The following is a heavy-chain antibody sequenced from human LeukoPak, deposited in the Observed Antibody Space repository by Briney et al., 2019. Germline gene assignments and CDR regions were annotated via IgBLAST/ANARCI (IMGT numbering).Heavy chain of an antibody. CDR2: IRSKAYGGTT. CDR1: GFTFGDYA. V-gene: IGHV3-49*04. CDR3: TSDDAFDI. Sequence: GGSLRLSXTASGFTFGDYAMSWVRQAPGKGLEWVGFIRSKAYGGTTEYAASVKGRFTISRDDSKSIAYLQMNSLKTEDTAVYYCTSDDAFDIWGQGTMVTVSS. J-gene: IGHJ3*02.